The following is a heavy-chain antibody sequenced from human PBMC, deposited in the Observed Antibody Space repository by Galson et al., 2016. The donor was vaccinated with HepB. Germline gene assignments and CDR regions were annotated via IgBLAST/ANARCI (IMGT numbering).Heavy chain of an antibody. Sequence: SVKVSCKASGYTFIHYDVYWVRQAPGQRLEWMGWMNPGKGTTRTAPRFQDRVTITSDTSASTVYMKLSSLRSEDTAVYYCARGGGALTIVASGALSHCGQGTLVTVSS. CDR1: GYTFIHYD. D-gene: IGHD4/OR15-4a*01. CDR2: MNPGKGTT. CDR3: ARGGGALTIVASGALSH. J-gene: IGHJ4*02. V-gene: IGHV1-3*01.